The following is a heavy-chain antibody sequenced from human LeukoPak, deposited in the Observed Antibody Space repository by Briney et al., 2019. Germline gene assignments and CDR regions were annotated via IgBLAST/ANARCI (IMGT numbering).Heavy chain of an antibody. Sequence: SVKVSCKASGGTFSSYAISWVRQAPGQGLEWMGRIIPILGIANYAQEFQGRVTITADKSTSTAYMELSSLRSEDTAVYYCARGDNPYYYYYGMDVWGQGTTVTVSS. D-gene: IGHD1-14*01. V-gene: IGHV1-69*04. CDR1: GGTFSSYA. J-gene: IGHJ6*02. CDR3: ARGDNPYYYYYGMDV. CDR2: IIPILGIA.